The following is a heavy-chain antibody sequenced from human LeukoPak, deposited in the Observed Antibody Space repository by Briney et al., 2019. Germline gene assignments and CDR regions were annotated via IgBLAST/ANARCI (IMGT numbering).Heavy chain of an antibody. V-gene: IGHV3-21*01. CDR1: GFTFSSYS. J-gene: IGHJ4*02. CDR2: ISSSSSYI. CDR3: AGIDYYDSSGIGGY. Sequence: PGGSLKLSCAASGFTFSSYSMNWVRQAPGKGLEWVSSISSSSSYIYYADSVKGRFTISRDNAKNSLYLQMNSLRAEDTAVYYCAGIDYYDSSGIGGYWGQGTLVTVSS. D-gene: IGHD3-22*01.